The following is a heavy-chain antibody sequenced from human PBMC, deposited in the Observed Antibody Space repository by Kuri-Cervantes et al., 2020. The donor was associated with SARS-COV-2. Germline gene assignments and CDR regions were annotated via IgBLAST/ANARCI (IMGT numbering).Heavy chain of an antibody. D-gene: IGHD3-3*01. CDR2: ISGSGGST. CDR1: GFTFSSYA. V-gene: IGHV3-23*01. Sequence: GESLKISCAAPGFTFSSYAMSWVRQAPGKGLEWVSAISGSGGSTYYADSVKGRFTISRDNSKNALYLQMNSLRAEDTAVYYCARAMITIFVGGAFDYWGQGTLVTVSS. J-gene: IGHJ4*02. CDR3: ARAMITIFVGGAFDY.